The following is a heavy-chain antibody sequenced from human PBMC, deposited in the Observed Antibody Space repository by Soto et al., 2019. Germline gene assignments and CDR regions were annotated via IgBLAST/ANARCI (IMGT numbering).Heavy chain of an antibody. CDR1: GGSISYYY. V-gene: IGHV4-59*08. CDR3: ARAGYSRGWYSDY. J-gene: IGHJ4*02. Sequence: SETLSLTCTVSGGSISYYYWSWIRQPPGKGLEWIGYIYYSGSTNYNPSLKSRVTISVDTPKNQFSLKMSSMTAADTAVYYCARAGYSRGWYSDYWGQGTLVTVSS. CDR2: IYYSGST. D-gene: IGHD6-19*01.